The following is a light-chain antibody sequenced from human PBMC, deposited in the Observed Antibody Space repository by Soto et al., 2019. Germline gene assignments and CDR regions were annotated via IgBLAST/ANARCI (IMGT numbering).Light chain of an antibody. Sequence: EIVLAQSPGTLSLSPGERATLSCRASQSVSSNYLAWYQRKPGQAPRLLIYGASSRATGIPDRLSGSGSGTDFTLTIRRMEPEDVGMYYCQQYGSSPITFGQGTRLEIK. CDR1: QSVSSNY. V-gene: IGKV3-20*01. CDR3: QQYGSSPIT. J-gene: IGKJ5*01. CDR2: GAS.